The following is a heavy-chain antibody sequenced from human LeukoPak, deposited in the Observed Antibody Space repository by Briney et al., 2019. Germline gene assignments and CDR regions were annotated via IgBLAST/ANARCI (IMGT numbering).Heavy chain of an antibody. V-gene: IGHV4-34*01. CDR2: INHSGST. J-gene: IGHJ4*02. CDR1: GGSFSGYY. D-gene: IGHD6-19*01. CDR3: ARSQGLVRSLFDY. Sequence: SETLTLTCAVYGGSFSGYYWSWIRQPPGKGLEWIGEINHSGSTNYNPSLKSRVTISVDTSKNQFSLKLSSVTAADTAVYYCARSQGLVRSLFDYWGQGTLVTVSS.